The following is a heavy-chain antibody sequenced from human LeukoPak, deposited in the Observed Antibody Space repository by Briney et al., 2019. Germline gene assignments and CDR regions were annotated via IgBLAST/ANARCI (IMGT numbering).Heavy chain of an antibody. J-gene: IGHJ4*02. D-gene: IGHD2-15*01. CDR2: IYYSGST. Sequence: SETLSLTCTVSGGSISSSSYYWGWIRQPPGKGLEWIGSIYYSGSTYYNPSLKSRVTISVDTSKNQFPLKLSSVTAADTAVYYCATLKGYCSGGSCYYFDYWGQGTLVTVSS. V-gene: IGHV4-39*01. CDR3: ATLKGYCSGGSCYYFDY. CDR1: GGSISSSSYY.